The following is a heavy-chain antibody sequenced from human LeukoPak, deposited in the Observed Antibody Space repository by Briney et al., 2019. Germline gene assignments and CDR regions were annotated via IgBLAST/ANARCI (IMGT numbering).Heavy chain of an antibody. CDR2: IINSGGST. CDR3: AKEGTGANYFDH. CDR1: GFTFSSYA. J-gene: IGHJ4*02. Sequence: GGSLRLSCAASGFTFSSYAMSWVRQAPGKGLEWVSVIINSGGSTYYADSVKGRFTISRDNSKNTLYLQMNSLRAEDTAVYYCAKEGTGANYFDHWGQGTLVTVSS. D-gene: IGHD7-27*01. V-gene: IGHV3-23*01.